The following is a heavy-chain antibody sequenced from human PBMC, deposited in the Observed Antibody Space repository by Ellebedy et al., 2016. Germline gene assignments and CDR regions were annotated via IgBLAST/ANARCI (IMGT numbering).Heavy chain of an antibody. Sequence: GESLKISXATSGFSFSNYFMTWIRRAPGKGLEWVATISGAGYTTFFADSVKGRFTISRDNSRNTLYLQMNSLRAEDTAVYYCARDRYRSSRFSFGFRSDGMDVWGQGTTVTVSS. CDR2: ISGAGYTT. CDR3: ARDRYRSSRFSFGFRSDGMDV. CDR1: GFSFSNYF. J-gene: IGHJ6*02. D-gene: IGHD6-13*01. V-gene: IGHV3-23*01.